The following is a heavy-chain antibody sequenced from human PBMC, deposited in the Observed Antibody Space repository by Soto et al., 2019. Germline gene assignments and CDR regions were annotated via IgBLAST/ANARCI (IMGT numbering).Heavy chain of an antibody. J-gene: IGHJ6*02. CDR3: ARTYYDILTGYYRPPYYYYGMDV. D-gene: IGHD3-9*01. V-gene: IGHV4-39*01. Sequence: PSEPLSLTFTVPGGAISTSSYYWCWIRPPPGKGLEWIGSIYYRGSTYYNPSLKSRVTISVDTSKNQFSLKLSSVTAADTAVYYCARTYYDILTGYYRPPYYYYGMDVWGQGTTVT. CDR1: GGAISTSSYY. CDR2: IYYRGST.